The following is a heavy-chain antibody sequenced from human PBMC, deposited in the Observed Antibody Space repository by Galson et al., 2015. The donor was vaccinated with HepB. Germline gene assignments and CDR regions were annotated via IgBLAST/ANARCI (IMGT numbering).Heavy chain of an antibody. CDR1: GFTFSRHS. Sequence: SLRLSCAASGFTFSRHSMNWVRQVPGKGLEWISYISSSRSTIFYAHSVKGRFTISRDNANDSLYLEMTGLRVEDTAVYYCARDYGSDYADGSGYDYWGRGTLVTVSS. D-gene: IGHD3-22*01. CDR3: ARDYGSDYADGSGYDY. CDR2: ISSSRSTI. J-gene: IGHJ4*01. V-gene: IGHV3-48*01.